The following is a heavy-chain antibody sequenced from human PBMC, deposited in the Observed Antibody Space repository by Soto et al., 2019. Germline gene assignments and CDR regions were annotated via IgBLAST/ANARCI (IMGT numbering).Heavy chain of an antibody. CDR2: IYYSGST. D-gene: IGHD6-13*01. CDR3: ARAGWSSSWYFDY. J-gene: IGHJ4*02. CDR1: GGSISSHY. V-gene: IGHV4-59*11. Sequence: ETLSLTCTVSGGSISSHYWSWIRQPPGKGLEWIGYIYYSGSTNYNPSLKSRVTISVDTSKNQLSLKLSSVTAADTAVYYCARAGWSSSWYFDYWGQGTLVTSPQ.